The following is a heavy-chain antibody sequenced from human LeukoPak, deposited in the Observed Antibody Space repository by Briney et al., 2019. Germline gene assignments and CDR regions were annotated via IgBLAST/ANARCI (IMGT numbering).Heavy chain of an antibody. Sequence: KAGGSLRLSCAASGFTFSSYAMSWVRQAPGKGLEWVSAISGSGGSTYYADSVKGRFTISRDNSKNTLYLQMNSLRAEDTAVYYCANVVGATAAFDIWGQGTMVTVSS. J-gene: IGHJ3*02. CDR3: ANVVGATAAFDI. CDR2: ISGSGGST. V-gene: IGHV3-23*01. CDR1: GFTFSSYA. D-gene: IGHD1-26*01.